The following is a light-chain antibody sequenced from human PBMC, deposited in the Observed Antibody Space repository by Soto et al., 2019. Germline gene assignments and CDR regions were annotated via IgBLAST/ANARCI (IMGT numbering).Light chain of an antibody. V-gene: IGKV3-20*01. Sequence: EVLFTQSPDTLSLSPGETATLSCRASQNLRSSYLAWYQQKTGEAPRILLSGASSRATGIPDRFSGSGSGTDFTLTISRLEPEDFSVYYCQQYGSSPRTFGQGTKVDIK. CDR1: QNLRSSY. CDR3: QQYGSSPRT. CDR2: GAS. J-gene: IGKJ1*01.